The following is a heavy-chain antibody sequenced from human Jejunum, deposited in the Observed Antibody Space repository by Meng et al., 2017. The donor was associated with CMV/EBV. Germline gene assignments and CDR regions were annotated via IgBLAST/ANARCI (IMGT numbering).Heavy chain of an antibody. CDR1: AGSISGYY. Sequence: VQLQGSGPGLVKSSETLSLTCFVSAGSISGYYWSWIRQPAGKGLEWIGRIYTSGSTHYNPSLKSRLTKSVDLSNNQISLKLRSVTAADTAVYYCARESGSYYWFDPWGQGTLVTVSS. CDR3: ARESGSYYWFDP. V-gene: IGHV4-4*07. J-gene: IGHJ5*02. D-gene: IGHD1-26*01. CDR2: IYTSGST.